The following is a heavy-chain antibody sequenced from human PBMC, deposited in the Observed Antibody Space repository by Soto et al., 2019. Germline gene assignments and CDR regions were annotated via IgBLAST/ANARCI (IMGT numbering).Heavy chain of an antibody. D-gene: IGHD3-10*01. CDR3: ARLPTGFPNWFDP. CDR1: GDSISSSSYS. Sequence: QLQLQESGPGLVKPSETLSLTCTVSGDSISSSSYSWGWIRQPPGKGLEWIGSIHNSGSTYYNPSLKSRATXSXDXXKKQFSLKLTSVTAADTAVYYCARLPTGFPNWFDPWGQGTLVTVSS. J-gene: IGHJ5*02. V-gene: IGHV4-39*01. CDR2: IHNSGST.